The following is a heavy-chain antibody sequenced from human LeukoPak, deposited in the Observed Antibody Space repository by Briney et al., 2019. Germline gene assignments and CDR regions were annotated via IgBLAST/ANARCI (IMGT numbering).Heavy chain of an antibody. D-gene: IGHD4-17*01. CDR2: IYYGGST. J-gene: IGHJ4*02. CDR1: GGSISSYY. Sequence: SETLSLTCTVSGGSISSYYWSWIRQPPGKGLEWIGYIYYGGSTNYNPSLKSRVTISVDTSKNQFSLKLSSVTAADTAVYYCASSLRVTKGKFDYWGQGTLVTVSS. CDR3: ASSLRVTKGKFDY. V-gene: IGHV4-59*08.